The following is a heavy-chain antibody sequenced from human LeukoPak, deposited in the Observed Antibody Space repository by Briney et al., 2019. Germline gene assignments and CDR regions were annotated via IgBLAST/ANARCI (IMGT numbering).Heavy chain of an antibody. J-gene: IGHJ4*02. CDR1: GYTFTGYY. CDR3: ARADTRWLVNFDY. Sequence: GASVKVSCRASGYTFTGYYMHWVRQAPGQGLEWMGWINPNSGGTNYAQKFQGRVTMTRDTSISTAYMELSRLRSDDTAVYYCARADTRWLVNFDYWGQGTLVTVSS. D-gene: IGHD6-19*01. V-gene: IGHV1-2*02. CDR2: INPNSGGT.